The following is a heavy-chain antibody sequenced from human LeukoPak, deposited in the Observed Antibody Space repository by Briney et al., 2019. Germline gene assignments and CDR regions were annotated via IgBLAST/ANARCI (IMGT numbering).Heavy chain of an antibody. CDR1: GFTFSSYS. CDR2: ISSGSSTI. V-gene: IGHV3-48*02. CDR3: ARELVRAFDI. Sequence: GGSLRLSCGASGFTFSSYSLNWVSQAPGKGLEWVSYISSGSSTIYYADSVKGRFTLSRDNAKNSLYLQMNRLRDEDTAVYYCARELVRAFDIWGQGTMVTVSS. J-gene: IGHJ3*02.